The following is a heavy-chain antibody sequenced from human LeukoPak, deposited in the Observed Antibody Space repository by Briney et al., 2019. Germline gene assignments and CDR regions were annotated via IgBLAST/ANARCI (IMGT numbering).Heavy chain of an antibody. Sequence: PSETLSLTCTVSGGSTSSSSYYWGWIRQPPGKGLEWIGSIYYSGSTYYNPSLKSRVTISVDTSKNQFSLKLSSVTAADTAVYYCARVPVLFIAARSSSFDYWGQGTLVTVSS. CDR2: IYYSGST. D-gene: IGHD6-6*01. J-gene: IGHJ4*02. CDR1: GGSTSSSSYY. V-gene: IGHV4-39*07. CDR3: ARVPVLFIAARSSSFDY.